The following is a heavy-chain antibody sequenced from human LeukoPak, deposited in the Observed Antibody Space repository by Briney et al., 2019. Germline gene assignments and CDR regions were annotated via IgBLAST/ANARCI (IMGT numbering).Heavy chain of an antibody. J-gene: IGHJ4*02. V-gene: IGHV1-46*01. Sequence: ASVKVSCKASGYTFTSYDINWVRQAPGQGLEWMGIINPSGGSTSYAQKFQGRVTMTRDTSTSTVYMELSSLRSEDTAVYYCARGPRAHFDYWGQGTLVTVSS. CDR2: INPSGGST. CDR3: ARGPRAHFDY. CDR1: GYTFTSYD.